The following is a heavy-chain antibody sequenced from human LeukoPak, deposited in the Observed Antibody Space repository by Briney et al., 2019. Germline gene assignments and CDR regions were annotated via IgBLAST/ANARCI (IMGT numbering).Heavy chain of an antibody. CDR1: GFTFSSYA. V-gene: IGHV3-23*01. Sequence: GGSLRLSCAASGFTFSSYAMSWVRQAPGKGLEWVSSVSGSAINAYYADSVKGRFTISRDNSKNMLYLQMNSLRAEDTAVYYCAKDLRYFDWLSDPYYYYGMDVWGQGTTVTVSS. CDR3: AKDLRYFDWLSDPYYYYGMDV. D-gene: IGHD3-9*01. J-gene: IGHJ6*02. CDR2: VSGSAINA.